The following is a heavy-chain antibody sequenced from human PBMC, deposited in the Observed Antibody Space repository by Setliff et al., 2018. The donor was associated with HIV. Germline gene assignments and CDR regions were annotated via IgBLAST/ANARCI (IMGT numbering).Heavy chain of an antibody. D-gene: IGHD3-10*01. Sequence: SETLSLTCTVSGGSISSGSYYWSWIRQPAGKGLEWIGHVDYSGSSTYNPSLNSRVTLSIDTSKSQFSLRLSSVTAADTALYYCARRSTVARGVDCFDLWGQGTQVTVSS. V-gene: IGHV4-61*09. J-gene: IGHJ4*02. CDR2: VDYSGSS. CDR3: ARRSTVARGVDCFDL. CDR1: GGSISSGSYY.